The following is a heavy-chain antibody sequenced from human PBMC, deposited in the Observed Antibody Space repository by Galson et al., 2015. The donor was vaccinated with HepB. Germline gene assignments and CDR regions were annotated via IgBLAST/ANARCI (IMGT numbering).Heavy chain of an antibody. V-gene: IGHV1-69*02. CDR1: GGTFSTYT. J-gene: IGHJ3*02. CDR3: ARGFWGRTYDAFDS. D-gene: IGHD3-16*01. CDR2: IISILDIV. Sequence: SVKVSCKASGGTFSTYTISWVRQAPGQGLEWIGRIISILDIVNYAQKFQGRVTITVDKSTSTAYMDLSSLRSEDTAVYYCARGFWGRTYDAFDSWGQGTMVTVSS.